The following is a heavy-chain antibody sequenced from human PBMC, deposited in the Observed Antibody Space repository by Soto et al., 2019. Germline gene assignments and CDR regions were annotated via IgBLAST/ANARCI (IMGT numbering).Heavy chain of an antibody. CDR3: VKGGYKTGWPPFDH. J-gene: IGHJ4*01. D-gene: IGHD6-19*01. CDR2: ISDDGKTQ. V-gene: IGHV3-30*18. Sequence: QVKLVESGGAVVQSGRSLRLSCTASRFRFSAYGMHLVRQAPGKGLEWVALISDDGKTQFFTDSVEGRFTISRDNSRNTRYLQLNSLRPEDTAVYYCVKGGYKTGWPPFDHWGHGTRVTVSS. CDR1: RFRFSAYG.